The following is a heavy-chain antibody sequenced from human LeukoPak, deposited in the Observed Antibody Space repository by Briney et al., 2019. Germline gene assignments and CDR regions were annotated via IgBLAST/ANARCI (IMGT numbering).Heavy chain of an antibody. D-gene: IGHD3-16*01. V-gene: IGHV1-18*01. J-gene: IGHJ4*02. Sequence: GASVKVSCKASGYTFITYGISWVRQAPGQGLEWMGWISAYNGNTNYAQNHQDRVTMTTDTSTTTAYMELTSLRSDDTAVYYCARELGGGGDFDYWGQGTLVTVSS. CDR3: ARELGGGGDFDY. CDR1: GYTFITYG. CDR2: ISAYNGNT.